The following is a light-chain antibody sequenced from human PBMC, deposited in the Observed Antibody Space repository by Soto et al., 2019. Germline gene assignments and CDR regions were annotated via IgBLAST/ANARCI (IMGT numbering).Light chain of an antibody. Sequence: EVVLTQSPGTLSVSPGERATLSCRASQSVSSNLAWYQQKPGQAPRLLIYGASTRATGIPARFSGSGSGTEFTLTISSLQSEDFAVYYCQQYNNWPPGITFGQGTKVDIK. CDR1: QSVSSN. CDR2: GAS. V-gene: IGKV3-15*01. J-gene: IGKJ1*01. CDR3: QQYNNWPPGIT.